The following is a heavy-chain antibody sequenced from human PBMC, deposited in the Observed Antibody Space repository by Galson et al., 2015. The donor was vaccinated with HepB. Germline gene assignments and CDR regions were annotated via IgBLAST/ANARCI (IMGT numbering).Heavy chain of an antibody. CDR2: IIPIFGTA. CDR1: GGTFSSYA. CDR3: AEGGYDYYDSSGYFPRAEYFQH. J-gene: IGHJ1*01. D-gene: IGHD3-22*01. Sequence: SVKVSCKASGGTFSSYAISWVRQAPGQGLEWMGGIIPIFGTANYAQKFQGRVTITADESTSTAYMELSSLRSEDTAVYYCAEGGYDYYDSSGYFPRAEYFQHWCQGTLVTVSS. V-gene: IGHV1-69*13.